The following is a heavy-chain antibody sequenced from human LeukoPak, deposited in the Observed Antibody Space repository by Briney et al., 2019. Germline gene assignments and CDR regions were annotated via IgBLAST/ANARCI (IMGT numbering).Heavy chain of an antibody. Sequence: GASVKVSCKASGYTFTGYYMHWVRQAPGQGLEWMGRINPNSGGTNYAQKFQGRVTMTRDTSISTAYMELSRLRSEDTAVYYCARDAGRYYYDSSGYYQGIGYWGQGTLVTVSS. V-gene: IGHV1-2*06. CDR1: GYTFTGYY. CDR3: ARDAGRYYYDSSGYYQGIGY. J-gene: IGHJ4*02. D-gene: IGHD3-22*01. CDR2: INPNSGGT.